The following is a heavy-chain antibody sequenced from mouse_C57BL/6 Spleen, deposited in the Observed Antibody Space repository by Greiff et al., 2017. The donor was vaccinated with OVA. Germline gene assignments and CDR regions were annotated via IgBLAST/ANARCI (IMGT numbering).Heavy chain of an antibody. J-gene: IGHJ1*03. CDR2: IDPSDSYT. V-gene: IGHV1-69*01. D-gene: IGHD1-1*01. Sequence: QVQLQQPGAELVMPGASVKLSCKASGYTFTSYWMHWVKQRPGQGLEWIGEIDPSDSYTNYNQKIKGKSTLTVDKSSSTAYMQLSSLTSEDSAVYYCARRYGSSHWYFDVWGTGTTVTVSS. CDR3: ARRYGSSHWYFDV. CDR1: GYTFTSYW.